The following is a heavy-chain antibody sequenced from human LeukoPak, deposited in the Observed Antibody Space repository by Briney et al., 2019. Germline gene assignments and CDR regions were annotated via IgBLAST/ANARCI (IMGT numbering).Heavy chain of an antibody. V-gene: IGHV3-23*01. CDR2: VSSGGNT. CDR3: AKNQWELLY. J-gene: IGHJ4*02. D-gene: IGHD1-26*01. Sequence: PGGSLRLSCVASGFTFSTYGMSWVRQTPEKGLEWVSGVSSGGNTYYADSVKGRFTISRDNSKNTVFLQLNSLRAEDTAVYYCAKNQWELLYWGQGSLVTVSS. CDR1: GFTFSTYG.